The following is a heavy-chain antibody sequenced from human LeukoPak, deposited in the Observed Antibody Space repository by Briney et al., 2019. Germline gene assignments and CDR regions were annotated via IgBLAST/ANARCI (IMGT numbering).Heavy chain of an antibody. CDR2: MNPNSGNT. CDR3: ARAGYSSSWPYYYYYYGMDV. CDR1: GYTFTSYD. J-gene: IGHJ6*02. Sequence: ASVKVSCKASGYTFTSYDINWVQQATGQGLEWMGWMNPNSGNTGYAQKFQGRVTMTRNTSISTAYMEPRSLRSEDTAVYYCARAGYSSSWPYYYYYYGMDVWGQGTTVTVSS. D-gene: IGHD6-13*01. V-gene: IGHV1-8*01.